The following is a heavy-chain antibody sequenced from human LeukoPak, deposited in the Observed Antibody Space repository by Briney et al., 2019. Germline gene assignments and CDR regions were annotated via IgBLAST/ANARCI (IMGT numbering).Heavy chain of an antibody. D-gene: IGHD6-19*01. CDR3: ARDRGAVAGTRGLFDY. V-gene: IGHV4-59*01. CDR2: IYYNGST. J-gene: IGHJ4*02. Sequence: SSETLCLTCTVSGGSISSYYWSWIRQPPGKGLEWIGYIYYNGSTNYNPSLKSRVTISVDTSKNQFSLKLSSVTAADTAVYYCARDRGAVAGTRGLFDYWGQGTLVTVSS. CDR1: GGSISSYY.